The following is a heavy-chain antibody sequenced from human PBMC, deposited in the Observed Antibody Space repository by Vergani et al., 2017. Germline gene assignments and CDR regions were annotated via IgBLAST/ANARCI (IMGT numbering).Heavy chain of an antibody. CDR1: GFTFSSYA. J-gene: IGHJ5*02. CDR3: AKDGGDGSWCSSSRGSNWFDP. Sequence: EVQLLESGGGLVQPGGSLRLSCAASGFTFSSYAMSWVRQAPGKGLEWVSAISGSGGSTYYADSVKGRFTISRDNSKNTLYLQMNSLRAEDTAVDYCAKDGGDGSWCSSSRGSNWFDPWGQGTLVTVSS. D-gene: IGHD6-13*01. V-gene: IGHV3-23*01. CDR2: ISGSGGST.